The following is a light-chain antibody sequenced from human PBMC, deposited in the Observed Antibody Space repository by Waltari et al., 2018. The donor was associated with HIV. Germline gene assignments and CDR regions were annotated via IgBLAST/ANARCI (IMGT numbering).Light chain of an antibody. CDR3: QSYDDNNPAI. CDR2: EDR. Sequence: FVLAQPHSVSESPGKTVSIPCTRSTGSLANNYVPWFHQPPGRAPPTLTPEDRHRRPGSAPTTLIDEDRHRPSGVPDRFSGSIDKSSNSASLTISGLETDDEADYYCQSYDDNNPAIFGGGTKLTVL. V-gene: IGLV6-57*04. J-gene: IGLJ2*01. CDR1: TGSLANNY.